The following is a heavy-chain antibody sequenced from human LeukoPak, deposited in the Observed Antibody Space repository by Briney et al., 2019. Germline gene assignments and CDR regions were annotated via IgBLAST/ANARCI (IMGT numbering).Heavy chain of an antibody. J-gene: IGHJ6*02. Sequence: ASVKVSCKASGYTFTGYYMHWVRQAPGQGLEWMGRINPNSGGTNYAQKFQGRVTMTRDTSISTAYMELSRLRSDDTAVYYCARAILTGPHYYYYYGMDVWGQGTTVTVSS. CDR1: GYTFTGYY. CDR3: ARAILTGPHYYYYYGMDV. CDR2: INPNSGGT. V-gene: IGHV1-2*06. D-gene: IGHD3-9*01.